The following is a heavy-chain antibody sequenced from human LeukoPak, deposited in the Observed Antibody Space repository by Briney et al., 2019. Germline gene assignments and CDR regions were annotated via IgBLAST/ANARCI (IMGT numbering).Heavy chain of an antibody. V-gene: IGHV3-21*01. J-gene: IGHJ6*03. Sequence: KPGGSLRLSCAASGFTFSSYAMSWVRQAPGKGLEWVSSISSSSSYIYYADSVKGRFTISRDNAKDSLYLQMNSLRAEDTAVYYCARGGGSYVGYYYYMDVWGKGTTVTVSS. D-gene: IGHD1-26*01. CDR3: ARGGGSYVGYYYYMDV. CDR2: ISSSSSYI. CDR1: GFTFSSYA.